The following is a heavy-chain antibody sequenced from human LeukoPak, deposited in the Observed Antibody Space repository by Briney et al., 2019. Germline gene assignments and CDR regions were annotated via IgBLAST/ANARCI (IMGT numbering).Heavy chain of an antibody. CDR1: GASVTTRSYY. CDR3: ARRRIVTNSDYYFDY. D-gene: IGHD3-22*01. Sequence: SETLSLTCSVFGASVTTRSYYWGWIRQSPGKGLEWIGSMYNGRRTYYNPSLKSRVTISVDMSKNQFSLKVNSVTAADTAVYYCARRRIVTNSDYYFDYWGQGTLVTVSS. CDR2: MYNGRRT. V-gene: IGHV4-39*01. J-gene: IGHJ4*02.